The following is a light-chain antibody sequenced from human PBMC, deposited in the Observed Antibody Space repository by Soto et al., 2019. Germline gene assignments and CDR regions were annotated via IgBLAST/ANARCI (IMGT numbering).Light chain of an antibody. CDR2: EVS. J-gene: IGLJ1*01. V-gene: IGLV2-14*01. CDR1: TGDVGAYKY. CDR3: SSYSNSNNYV. Sequence: QSALTQPASVSGSPGQSITISCTGATGDVGAYKYVSWYQQLPGRAPKLMIYEVSHRPSGVSNRFSGSKSGNTASLTISGLQAEDEADYYCSSYSNSNNYVFGTGTKLTVL.